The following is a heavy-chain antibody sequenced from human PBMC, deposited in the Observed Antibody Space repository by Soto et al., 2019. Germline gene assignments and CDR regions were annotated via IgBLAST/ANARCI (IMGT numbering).Heavy chain of an antibody. J-gene: IGHJ5*02. CDR1: GGSISSGGYS. D-gene: IGHD2-21*02. CDR3: VRTARQGAVAPHWFDR. CDR2: VYYTGST. Sequence: SETLSLTCAVSGGSISSGGYSWSWIRQPPGKGLEWIGYVYYTGSTYYNPSLMSRLTISVDTSKNQFSLKLTSVTAAETAVYYCVRTARQGAVAPHWFDRWGQGTQVTVSS. V-gene: IGHV4-30-2*05.